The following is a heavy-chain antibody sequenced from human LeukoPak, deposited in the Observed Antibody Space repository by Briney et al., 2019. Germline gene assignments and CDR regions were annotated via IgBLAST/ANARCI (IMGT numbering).Heavy chain of an antibody. J-gene: IGHJ4*02. CDR1: GFTFSDYG. V-gene: IGHV3-30*03. Sequence: PGGSLRLSCAASGFTFSDYGVHWVRQAPGKGLEWVAVISNDGGYEHYADSVKGRFTISKDNSKNSLYLQMNSLRPEDTAVYYCARAPLWGSVGASYFDYWGQGTLVTVSS. CDR3: ARAPLWGSVGASYFDY. CDR2: ISNDGGYE. D-gene: IGHD1-26*01.